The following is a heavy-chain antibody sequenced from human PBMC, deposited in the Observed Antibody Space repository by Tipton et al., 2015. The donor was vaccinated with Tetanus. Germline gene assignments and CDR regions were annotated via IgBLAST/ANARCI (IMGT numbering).Heavy chain of an antibody. CDR1: GGSISDKKYY. J-gene: IGHJ5*02. Sequence: TLSLTCTVSGGSISDKKYYWGWIRQPPGKGLEWIASIYFQGSTYYSPALRSRVTIAVDTAQNFFSPRLTSVTAADTAVYYCARHLYGYWFDPWGQGALVTVSS. V-gene: IGHV4-39*01. CDR2: IYFQGST. D-gene: IGHD5-18*01. CDR3: ARHLYGYWFDP.